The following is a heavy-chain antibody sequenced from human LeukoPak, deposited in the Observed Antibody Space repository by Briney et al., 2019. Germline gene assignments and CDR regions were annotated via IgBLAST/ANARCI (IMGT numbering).Heavy chain of an antibody. Sequence: ASVKVSCKASGYSFTDYYMHWVRQAPGQGLEWMGWINPNSGGTNYAERVKGRVTMTRDTSISTAYMELSRLRSDDTAVYYCARDGRIRGYYDILTARGYFDYWGQGTLVTVSS. CDR3: ARDGRIRGYYDILTARGYFDY. V-gene: IGHV1-2*02. D-gene: IGHD3-9*01. CDR2: INPNSGGT. CDR1: GYSFTDYY. J-gene: IGHJ4*02.